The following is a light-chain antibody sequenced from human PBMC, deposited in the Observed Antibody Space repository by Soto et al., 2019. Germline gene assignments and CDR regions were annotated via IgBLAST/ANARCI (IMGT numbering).Light chain of an antibody. CDR1: QNIINN. Sequence: EIVMTQSPATLSVSPGGGVALSCRASQNIINNLAWYQQKPGQAPRLLIYGASTRATAIPARFTGSGSGTEFTLTISSLQSGDFAVYFCQQYSDWPYTFGQGTKVDIK. J-gene: IGKJ2*01. CDR2: GAS. CDR3: QQYSDWPYT. V-gene: IGKV3-15*01.